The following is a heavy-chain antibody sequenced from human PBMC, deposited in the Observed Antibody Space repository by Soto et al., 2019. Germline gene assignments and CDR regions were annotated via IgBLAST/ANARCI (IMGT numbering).Heavy chain of an antibody. CDR2: IIPLYGTV. CDR1: GGTFNSYG. CDR3: ARVRVIRGVIPSHFGL. Sequence: QAHLAQSGAEVKKPGSSVTVSCKASGGTFNSYGISWVRQAPGQGLDWMGVIIPLYGTVNYAQKFQGRVSITADKSPSTDYMDLNSLRSDDTAVYYCARVRVIRGVIPSHFGLWGQGTQVTVSS. J-gene: IGHJ4*02. V-gene: IGHV1-69*06. D-gene: IGHD3-10*01.